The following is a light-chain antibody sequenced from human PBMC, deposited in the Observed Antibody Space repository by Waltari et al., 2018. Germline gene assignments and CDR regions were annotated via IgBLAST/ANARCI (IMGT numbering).Light chain of an antibody. CDR3: QQFYGPPYT. CDR1: QRLFNRSNNKNY. J-gene: IGKJ2*01. V-gene: IGKV4-1*01. CDR2: WAS. Sequence: DIVMTQSPDSLAVSLGARATITYNSSQRLFNRSNNKNYLAWYQKKPGQPPKLLIFWASTRESGVPDRFSASASGTDFTLTISSLQGEDVAVYYCQQFYGPPYTFGQGTKLEIK.